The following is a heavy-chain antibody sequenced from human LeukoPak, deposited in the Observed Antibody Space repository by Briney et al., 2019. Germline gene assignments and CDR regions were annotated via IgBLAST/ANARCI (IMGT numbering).Heavy chain of an antibody. V-gene: IGHV4-59*01. J-gene: IGHJ6*03. CDR2: IDYIRST. CDR3: ARRPTGSSWYSYGYYYMDV. Sequence: SGTLSLTCTVSGGSLSSFYWSWVSWSWIRRPPGKGLEWIGYIDYIRSTNYNPSLHSRVTISVDTSKNQFSLKLSSVTAADTAVYYCARRPTGSSWYSYGYYYMDVWGKGTTVTISS. D-gene: IGHD6-13*01. CDR1: GGSLSSFY.